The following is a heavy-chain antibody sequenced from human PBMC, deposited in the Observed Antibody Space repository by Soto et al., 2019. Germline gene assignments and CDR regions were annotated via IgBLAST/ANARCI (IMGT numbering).Heavy chain of an antibody. J-gene: IGHJ2*01. CDR1: GYTFTTYG. Sequence: ASVKVSCKXSGYTFTTYGISWVRQAPGQGLEWMGWISVYNGNTNYAERLQGRVTMTTDTSTSTVYMELRRLRSDDTAMYYCARSYSYGSYWYFDLWGRGTLVTVSS. V-gene: IGHV1-18*04. D-gene: IGHD5-18*01. CDR2: ISVYNGNT. CDR3: ARSYSYGSYWYFDL.